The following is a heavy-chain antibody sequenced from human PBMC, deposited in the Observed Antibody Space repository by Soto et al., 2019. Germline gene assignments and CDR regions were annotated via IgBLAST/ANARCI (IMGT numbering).Heavy chain of an antibody. Sequence: PGGSLRLSCAASGFTFSSYWMHWVRQAPGKGLVWVSRINSDGSSTSYADSVKGRFTISRDNAKNTLYLQMNSLRAEDTAVYYCVRGELEGRFDYWGQGTLVTVSS. CDR1: GFTFSSYW. D-gene: IGHD3-10*01. CDR3: VRGELEGRFDY. CDR2: INSDGSST. V-gene: IGHV3-74*01. J-gene: IGHJ4*02.